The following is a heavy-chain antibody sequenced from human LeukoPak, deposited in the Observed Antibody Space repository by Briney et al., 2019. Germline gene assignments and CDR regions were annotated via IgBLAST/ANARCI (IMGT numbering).Heavy chain of an antibody. CDR1: GYTLTELS. CDR3: ATTVYYYDSSGYYFDY. Sequence: ASVKVSCKVSGYTLTELSMHWVRQAPGKGLEWMGGFDPEDGETIYAQKFQGRVTMTEDTSTDTAYMELSSLRSEDTAVYYCATTVYYYDSSGYYFDYWGQGTLVTVSS. CDR2: FDPEDGET. V-gene: IGHV1-24*01. D-gene: IGHD3-22*01. J-gene: IGHJ4*02.